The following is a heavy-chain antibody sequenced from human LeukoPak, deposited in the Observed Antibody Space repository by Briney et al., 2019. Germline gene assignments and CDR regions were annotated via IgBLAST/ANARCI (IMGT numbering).Heavy chain of an antibody. V-gene: IGHV3-21*01. Sequence: GGSLRLSCAASGFTFSNYAMSWVRQAPGKGLEWVSSISSSSSYIYYADSLKGRFTISRDNAKNSLYLQMNSLRAEDTAVYYCARDLVGARGFWGQGTLVTVSS. J-gene: IGHJ4*02. D-gene: IGHD1-26*01. CDR1: GFTFSNYA. CDR3: ARDLVGARGF. CDR2: ISSSSSYI.